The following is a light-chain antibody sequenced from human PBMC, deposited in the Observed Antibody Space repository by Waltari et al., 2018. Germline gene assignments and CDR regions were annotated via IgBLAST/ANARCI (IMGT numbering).Light chain of an antibody. CDR1: SSDIGGYQH. CDR3: SSYTTSSTWV. J-gene: IGLJ3*02. CDR2: DVN. V-gene: IGLV2-14*03. Sequence: SALTQPASVSGSPGQSLTIPCTGTSSDIGGYQHVSWYQQHPGKAPKLMIFDVNNRPSGVSNRFSGSKSGNTASLTISGLQAEDEADYYCSSYTTSSTWVFGGGTKLTV.